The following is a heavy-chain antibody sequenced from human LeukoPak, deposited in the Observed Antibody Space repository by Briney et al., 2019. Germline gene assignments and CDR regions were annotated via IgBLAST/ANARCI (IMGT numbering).Heavy chain of an antibody. D-gene: IGHD3-22*01. CDR3: ARLYYDSSGQTPN. Sequence: SETLSLTCTVSGGSISSGSYYWSWIRQPAGKGLEWIGRIYTSGSTNYNPSLKSRVTISVDTSKNQFSLRLSSVTAADTAVYYCARLYYDSSGQTPNWGQGTLVTVSS. J-gene: IGHJ4*02. CDR1: GGSISSGSYY. CDR2: IYTSGST. V-gene: IGHV4-61*02.